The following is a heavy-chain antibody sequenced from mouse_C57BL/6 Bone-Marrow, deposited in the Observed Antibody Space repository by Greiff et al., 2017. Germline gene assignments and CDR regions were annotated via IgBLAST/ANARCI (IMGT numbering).Heavy chain of an antibody. CDR3: ARQSYYYGSRGYAMGY. Sequence: EVQLVESGGGLVQPGGSLKLSCAASGFTFSDYGMAWVRQAPRKGPEWVAFISNLAYSIYYADTVTGRFTISRENAKNNLYLERSSLRSEDTAMYYCARQSYYYGSRGYAMGYWGRGTSVTVSS. J-gene: IGHJ4*01. D-gene: IGHD1-1*01. CDR2: ISNLAYSI. CDR1: GFTFSDYG. V-gene: IGHV5-15*01.